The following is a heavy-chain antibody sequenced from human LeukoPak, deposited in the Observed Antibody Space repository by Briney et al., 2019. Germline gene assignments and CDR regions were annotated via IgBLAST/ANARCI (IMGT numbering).Heavy chain of an antibody. CDR1: GGSISSYY. CDR3: ARHTLVGARNAFDI. Sequence: SETLSLTCTVSGGSISSYYWSWIRQPPGKGLEWIGYSYYSGNTNYNPSLKSRVTILVDTSKNHFSLNLSSVTAVDTAVYYCARHTLVGARNAFDIWGQGTMVTVSS. CDR2: SYYSGNT. J-gene: IGHJ3*02. D-gene: IGHD1-26*01. V-gene: IGHV4-59*08.